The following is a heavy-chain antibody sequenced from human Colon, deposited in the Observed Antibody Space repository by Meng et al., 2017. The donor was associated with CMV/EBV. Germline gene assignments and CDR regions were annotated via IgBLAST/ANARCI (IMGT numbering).Heavy chain of an antibody. CDR2: IYPGDSDT. CDR3: ARRPSRYYGMDV. CDR1: GYSFTSYW. V-gene: IGHV5-51*01. J-gene: IGHJ6*02. Sequence: GESLKISCKGSGYSFTSYWIAWVRQMPGKGLEWMGVIYPGDSDTRYSPSFQGQVTISADKSINTAYLQWSSLKASDTGVYYCARRPSRYYGMDVWGQGTTVTVSS.